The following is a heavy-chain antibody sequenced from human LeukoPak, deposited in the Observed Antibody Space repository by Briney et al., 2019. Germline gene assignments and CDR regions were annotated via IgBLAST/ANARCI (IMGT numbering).Heavy chain of an antibody. V-gene: IGHV1-2*02. Sequence: ASVRVSSKASGYTFTGYYMHWVRQAPGQGLERMGWINPNRGGTNYTQKFRGRVTMTRDTSISTAYMELSRLRSDDTVVYYCARVTDYDILTGPHYFDYWGQGTLVTVSS. J-gene: IGHJ4*02. CDR1: GYTFTGYY. CDR2: INPNRGGT. CDR3: ARVTDYDILTGPHYFDY. D-gene: IGHD3-9*01.